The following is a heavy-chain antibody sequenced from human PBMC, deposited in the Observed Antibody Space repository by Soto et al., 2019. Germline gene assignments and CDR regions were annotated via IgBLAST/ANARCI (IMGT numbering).Heavy chain of an antibody. Sequence: EVQLLESGGGLVQPGGSLRLSCAASGFTFNKYDMSWVRQAPGKGLEWVSTITGGGAGTYYADSVKGRFTISRDNSNNTLYLQMNSLRVEDTALYYCAKCFRNYAADNFDNWGQGTLVTVSS. D-gene: IGHD4-4*01. CDR2: ITGGGAGT. CDR3: AKCFRNYAADNFDN. J-gene: IGHJ4*02. CDR1: GFTFNKYD. V-gene: IGHV3-23*01.